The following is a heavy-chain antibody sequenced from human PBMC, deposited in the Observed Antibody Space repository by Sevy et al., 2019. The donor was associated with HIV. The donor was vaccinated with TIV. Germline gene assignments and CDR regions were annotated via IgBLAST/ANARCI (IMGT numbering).Heavy chain of an antibody. V-gene: IGHV3-48*02. CDR2: ISSSSSTI. D-gene: IGHD3-10*01. CDR3: ARCLLLWFGESMINDAFDI. J-gene: IGHJ3*02. Sequence: GGSLRLSCAASGFTFSSYSMNWVRQAPGKGLEWVSYISSSSSTIYYADSVKGRFTISRDNAKNSRYLQMNSLRDEDTALYYCARCLLLWFGESMINDAFDIWGQGTMVTVSS. CDR1: GFTFSSYS.